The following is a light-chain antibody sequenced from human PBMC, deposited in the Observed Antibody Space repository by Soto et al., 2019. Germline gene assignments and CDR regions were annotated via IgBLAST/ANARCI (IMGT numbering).Light chain of an antibody. Sequence: IVLPQSPATLSLSPGERATLSCRASQSLDSFLAWYQQKPGQAPRLLIYDTSNRATGVPARFSGSGSGTDFTLTISSLEPEDFAVYYCQQRSSWITFGQGTRLEIK. V-gene: IGKV3-11*01. CDR2: DTS. J-gene: IGKJ5*01. CDR1: QSLDSF. CDR3: QQRSSWIT.